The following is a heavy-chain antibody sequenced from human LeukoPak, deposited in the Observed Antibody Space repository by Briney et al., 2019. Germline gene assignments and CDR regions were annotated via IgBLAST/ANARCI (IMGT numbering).Heavy chain of an antibody. CDR3: ASYVDTAMAAGVAFDI. D-gene: IGHD5-18*01. Sequence: PGGSLRLSCAASGFTVRINEMSWVRQAPGKGLEWVSVIYSGGSTYYADSVKGRFTISRDNSKNTLYLQMNSLRAEDTAVYYCASYVDTAMAAGVAFDIWGQGTMVTVSS. V-gene: IGHV3-53*01. CDR2: IYSGGST. J-gene: IGHJ3*02. CDR1: GFTVRINE.